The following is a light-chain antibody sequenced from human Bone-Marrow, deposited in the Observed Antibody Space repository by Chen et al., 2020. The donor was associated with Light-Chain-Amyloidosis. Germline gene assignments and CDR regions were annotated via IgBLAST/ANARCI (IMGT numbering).Light chain of an antibody. CDR3: QVWDRSSDRPV. Sequence: SYVLTQPSSVSVAPGQTATIACGGNNIGSTSVHWYQQMPGQAPLLVVYDDSDRPAGIPERLSGSNSGNTATLTISRVEAGDEADYYCQVWDRSSDRPVFGGVTKLTVL. CDR2: DDS. CDR1: NIGSTS. V-gene: IGLV3-21*02. J-gene: IGLJ3*02.